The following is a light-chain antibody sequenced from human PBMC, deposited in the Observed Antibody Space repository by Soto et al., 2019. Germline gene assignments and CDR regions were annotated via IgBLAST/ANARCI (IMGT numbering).Light chain of an antibody. CDR2: DVT. Sequence: QSVLTLPASVSGSPGQSITISCTGTSSEVGGYNYVSWYQQQPGKAPKFMIYDVTNRPSGVSNRFSGSKPGNTASLTISGLLAEDEADYYCCSYTTSNTRQIVFGTGTKVTVL. CDR1: SSEVGGYNY. V-gene: IGLV2-14*01. CDR3: CSYTTSNTRQIV. J-gene: IGLJ1*01.